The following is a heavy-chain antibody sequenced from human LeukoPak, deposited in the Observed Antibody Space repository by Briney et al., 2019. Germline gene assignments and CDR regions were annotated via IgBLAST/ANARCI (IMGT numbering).Heavy chain of an antibody. CDR1: GGSIVSSSSY. J-gene: IGHJ4*02. CDR2: IYYSGST. Sequence: ASETLSLTCTVSGGSIVSSSSYWDWIRQPPGKGLEWIGTIYYSGSTYYNPSLKSRVTISVDTSKNHFSLKLSSVTAADTAVYYCASTTYYYESSGYFDYWGQGTLVTVSS. D-gene: IGHD3-22*01. CDR3: ASTTYYYESSGYFDY. V-gene: IGHV4-39*01.